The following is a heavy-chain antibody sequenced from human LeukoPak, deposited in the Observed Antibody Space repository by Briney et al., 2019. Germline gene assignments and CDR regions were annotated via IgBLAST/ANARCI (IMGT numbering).Heavy chain of an antibody. CDR2: INQDASQT. J-gene: IGHJ4*02. D-gene: IGHD5-12*01. CDR3: ARSWLLVAATRPTDY. CDR1: GFTFCSYW. V-gene: IGHV3-7*01. Sequence: PGGSLRLSCAVSGFTFCSYWMTWVRQAPGKGLEWVASINQDASQTYYVDSVKGRFTISRDNAKNSLFLQMSSLRVEDTAIYYCARSWLLVAATRPTDYWGQGTLVTVSS.